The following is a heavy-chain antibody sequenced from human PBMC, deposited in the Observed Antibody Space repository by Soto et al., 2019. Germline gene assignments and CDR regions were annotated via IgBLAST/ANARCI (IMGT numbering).Heavy chain of an antibody. J-gene: IGHJ4*02. CDR3: ASNYGSGDRAFHS. D-gene: IGHD3-10*01. Sequence: QVQLVQSGAEVKSAGSSVKVSCKASGDTFNFYSINWVRQAPGLGLEWVGRVNPILSMSNYAQRFQGRVTMTSDKSTGISYTALRSLRSEDTAMYYCASNYGSGDRAFHSWGQGALVTVSS. CDR2: VNPILSMS. CDR1: GDTFNFYS. V-gene: IGHV1-69*02.